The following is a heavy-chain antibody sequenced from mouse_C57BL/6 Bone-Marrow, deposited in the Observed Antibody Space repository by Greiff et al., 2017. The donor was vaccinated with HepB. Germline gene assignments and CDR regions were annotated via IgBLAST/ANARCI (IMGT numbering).Heavy chain of an antibody. CDR1: GFNIKDDY. D-gene: IGHD2-4*01. CDR2: IDPENGDT. V-gene: IGHV14-4*01. Sequence: EVQRVESGAELVRPGASVKLSCTASGFNIKDDYMHWVKQRPEQGLEWIGWIDPENGDTEYASKFQGKATITADTSSNTAYLQLSSLTSEDTAVYYCNRGGYYDYGTLYYYAMDYWGQGTSVTVSS. CDR3: NRGGYYDYGTLYYYAMDY. J-gene: IGHJ4*01.